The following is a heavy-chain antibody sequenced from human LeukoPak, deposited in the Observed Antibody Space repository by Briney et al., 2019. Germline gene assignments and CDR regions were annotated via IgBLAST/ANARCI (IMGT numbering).Heavy chain of an antibody. Sequence: SLRLSCAASGFTFSSYGMHWVRQAPGKGLEWVAVISYDGSNKYYANSVKGRFTISRDNSKNTLYLQMNSLRAEDTAVYYCAILTTVTTFDYWGQGTLVTVSS. V-gene: IGHV3-30*03. D-gene: IGHD4-17*01. J-gene: IGHJ4*02. CDR3: AILTTVTTFDY. CDR2: ISYDGSNK. CDR1: GFTFSSYG.